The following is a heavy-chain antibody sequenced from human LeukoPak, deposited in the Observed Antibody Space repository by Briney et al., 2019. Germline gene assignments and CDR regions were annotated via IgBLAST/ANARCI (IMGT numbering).Heavy chain of an antibody. V-gene: IGHV3-21*01. D-gene: IGHD3-16*02. Sequence: GGSLRLSCAASGFTFSSYSMNWVRQAPGKGLEWVSSISSSSSYIYYADSVKGRSTISRDNAKNSLYLQMNSLRAEDTAVNYCARDRDDYVWGSYRAFDYWGQGTLVTVSS. J-gene: IGHJ4*02. CDR1: GFTFSSYS. CDR2: ISSSSSYI. CDR3: ARDRDDYVWGSYRAFDY.